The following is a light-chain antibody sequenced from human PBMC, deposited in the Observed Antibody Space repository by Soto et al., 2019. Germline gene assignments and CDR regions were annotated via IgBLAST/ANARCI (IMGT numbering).Light chain of an antibody. CDR3: QQYYSTHT. V-gene: IGKV4-1*01. J-gene: IGKJ2*01. CDR1: QSVLYSSNNKNY. CDR2: WAS. Sequence: DIVMTQSPDSLAVSLGERATINCKSSQSVLYSSNNKNYLAWYQQKPGQPPKLLIYWASTRESGVPDRFSGSESGTDFPLTLSNLQAEDVAVYYCQQYYSTHTFGQGTKLEIK.